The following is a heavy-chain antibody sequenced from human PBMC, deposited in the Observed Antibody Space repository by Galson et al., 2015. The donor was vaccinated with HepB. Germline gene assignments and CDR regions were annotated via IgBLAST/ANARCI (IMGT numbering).Heavy chain of an antibody. Sequence: SLRLSCAASGFTFSSYSMHWARQAPGKGLEYVSAISSNGGTTYYADSVKGRFTISRDNSKNMLYVQMSSLRPEDTAVYYCVKLFDYGANSDYWGQGTLVTVSS. CDR3: VKLFDYGANSDY. D-gene: IGHD4-23*01. CDR1: GFTFSSYS. V-gene: IGHV3-64*05. CDR2: ISSNGGTT. J-gene: IGHJ4*02.